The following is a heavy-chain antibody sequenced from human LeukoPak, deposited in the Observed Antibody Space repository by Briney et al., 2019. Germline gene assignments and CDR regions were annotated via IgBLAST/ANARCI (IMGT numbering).Heavy chain of an antibody. J-gene: IGHJ2*01. CDR2: IGTAGDT. V-gene: IGHV3-13*01. CDR3: ARGPGGITMVRGARYFDL. D-gene: IGHD3-10*01. CDR1: GFTFSSYD. Sequence: GGSLRLSCAASGFTFSSYDMHWVRQATGKGLEWVLAIGTAGDTYYPGSVKGRFTISRENAKNSLYLQMNSLRAGDTAVYYCARGPGGITMVRGARYFDLWGRGTLVTVSS.